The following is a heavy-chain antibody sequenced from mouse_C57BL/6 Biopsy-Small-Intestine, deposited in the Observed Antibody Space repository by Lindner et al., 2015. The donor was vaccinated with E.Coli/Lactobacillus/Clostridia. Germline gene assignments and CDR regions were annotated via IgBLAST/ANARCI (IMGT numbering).Heavy chain of an antibody. CDR3: AREWGLYWADF. V-gene: IGHV1-66*01. CDR1: GYSFRNNY. CDR2: IYPGGGNT. Sequence: VQLQESGPELVRPGASVKISCKASGYSFRNNYIHWVKQRPGQGLEWIGWIYPGGGNTKYNEKFKGKATLTADTSSSTACMQLSSLTSDDSAVYYCAREWGLYWADFWGQGTTLTVSS. D-gene: IGHD2-1*01. J-gene: IGHJ2*01.